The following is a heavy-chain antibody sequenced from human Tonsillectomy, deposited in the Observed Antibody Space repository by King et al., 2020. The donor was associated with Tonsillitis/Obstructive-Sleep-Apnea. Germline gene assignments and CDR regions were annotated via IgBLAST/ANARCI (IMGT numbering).Heavy chain of an antibody. CDR1: GFTFSSYA. Sequence: VQLVESGGGLVQPGGSLRLSCAASGFTFSSYAMSWVRQAPGKGLEWVSGFGAGGGSTYYADSVKGRFTISRDNSRNTLYLQMNSLRAEDTAIYYCAKGSHDFDYWGQVTLVTVSS. V-gene: IGHV3-23*04. CDR2: FGAGGGST. CDR3: AKGSHDFDY. J-gene: IGHJ4*02.